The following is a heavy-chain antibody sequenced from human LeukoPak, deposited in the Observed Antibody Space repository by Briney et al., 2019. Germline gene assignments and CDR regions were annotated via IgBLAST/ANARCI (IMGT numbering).Heavy chain of an antibody. CDR2: IYHSGST. CDR1: GGSISSGGYY. CDR3: ARALAVAVDY. V-gene: IGHV4-30-2*01. J-gene: IGHJ4*02. D-gene: IGHD6-19*01. Sequence: TLSLTCTVSGGSISSGGYYWSWIRQPPGKGLEWIGYIYHSGSTYYNPSLKSRVTISVDRSKNQFSLKLSSVTAADTAVYYCARALAVAVDYWGQGTLFTVSS.